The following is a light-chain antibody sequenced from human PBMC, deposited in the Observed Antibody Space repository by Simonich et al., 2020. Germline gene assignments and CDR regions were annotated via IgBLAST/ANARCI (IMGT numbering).Light chain of an antibody. CDR3: QSYDSSNRV. J-gene: IGLJ2*01. Sequence: NFMLTQPHSVSESPGKTVTISCTRSSGSIASNYVQWYQQPPGSSPTTVIYEDNQRPDGGPDRFSGSIDRSSNSASLTISGLKTEDEADYYCQSYDSSNRVFGGGTKLTVL. CDR1: SGSIASNY. CDR2: EDN. V-gene: IGLV6-57*01.